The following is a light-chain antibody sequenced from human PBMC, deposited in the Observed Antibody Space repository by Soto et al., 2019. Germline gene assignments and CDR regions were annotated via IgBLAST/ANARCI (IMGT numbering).Light chain of an antibody. V-gene: IGLV1-40*01. CDR2: GDN. J-gene: IGLJ2*01. CDR3: QSYDNSLSHVV. Sequence: QPVLTQPPSVSGAPGQRVTIPCTGSSSNIGSFYDVHWYQQLPGTVPKLLIYGDNNRPSGVPDRFSGSKSGTSASLAITGLQPEDEAYYCWQSYDNSLSHVVFGGGTKLTVL. CDR1: SSNIGSFYD.